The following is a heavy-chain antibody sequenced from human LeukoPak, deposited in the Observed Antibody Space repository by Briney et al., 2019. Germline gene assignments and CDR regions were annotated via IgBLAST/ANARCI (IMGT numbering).Heavy chain of an antibody. Sequence: GGSLRLSCVASGFSLSRFGMHWVRQAPGKGLEWVSFVRYDGSSQHYADSVKGRFTISRGNSKNTLYLQMNSLRAEDTAVYYCAKDERYYDFWSGYSTWGQGTLVTVSS. D-gene: IGHD3-3*01. CDR2: VRYDGSSQ. J-gene: IGHJ5*02. CDR1: GFSLSRFG. CDR3: AKDERYYDFWSGYST. V-gene: IGHV3-30*02.